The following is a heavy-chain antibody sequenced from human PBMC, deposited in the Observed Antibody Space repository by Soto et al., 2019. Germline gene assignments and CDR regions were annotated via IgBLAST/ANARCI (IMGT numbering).Heavy chain of an antibody. D-gene: IGHD2-21*01. V-gene: IGHV3-7*05. CDR1: GFTFSTYW. Sequence: GGSLRLSCAASGFTFSTYWMSWVRQAPGKGLEWVANIKPDGSEKWYVASVKGRFTISRDNSRNPLYLHMNSLRAEDTAVYYCAKAPEGYARILCDSRGQGSLVIVSS. J-gene: IGHJ5*01. CDR2: IKPDGSEK. CDR3: AKAPEGYARILCDS.